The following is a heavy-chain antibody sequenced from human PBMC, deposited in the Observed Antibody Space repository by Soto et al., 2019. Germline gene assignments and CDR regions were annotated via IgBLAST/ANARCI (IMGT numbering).Heavy chain of an antibody. Sequence: ASVKVSCKVSGYTLTELSMHWVRQAPGKGLEWMGGFDPEDGETIYAQKFQGRVTMTEDTSTDTAYMELSSLRSEDTAVYYCATANYYDSSGQWGDYFDYWGHGTLVTVSS. CDR1: GYTLTELS. D-gene: IGHD3-22*01. V-gene: IGHV1-24*01. CDR3: ATANYYDSSGQWGDYFDY. CDR2: FDPEDGET. J-gene: IGHJ4*01.